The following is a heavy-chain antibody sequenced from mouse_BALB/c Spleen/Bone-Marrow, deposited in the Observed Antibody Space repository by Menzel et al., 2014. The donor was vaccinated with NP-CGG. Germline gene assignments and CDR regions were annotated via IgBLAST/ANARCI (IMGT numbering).Heavy chain of an antibody. CDR1: GYTFTGYT. CDR3: ARSMNVYFAMDY. V-gene: IGHV1-4*01. J-gene: IGHJ4*01. Sequence: QVQLQQSGAELARPGASVKMSCKASGYTFTGYTIHWVKQRPGQGLEWIGYINPTSGYANYNQKFKDKATLTADKSSSTAYMQLSSLTSEDSAVFYCARSMNVYFAMDYWGQGTSVTVSS. CDR2: INPTSGYA.